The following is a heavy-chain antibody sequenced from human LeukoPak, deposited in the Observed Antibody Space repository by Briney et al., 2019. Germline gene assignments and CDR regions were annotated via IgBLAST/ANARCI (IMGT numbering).Heavy chain of an antibody. V-gene: IGHV4-30-4*01. CDR1: GGSISSGDYY. Sequence: SETLSLTCTVSGGSISSGDYYWSWIRQPPGKGLEWIGYIYYSGSTYYNPSLKSRVTISVDTSKNQFSLKLSSVTVADTAVYYCARVTGRYFDLWGRGTLVTVSS. CDR3: ARVTGRYFDL. D-gene: IGHD1-14*01. J-gene: IGHJ2*01. CDR2: IYYSGST.